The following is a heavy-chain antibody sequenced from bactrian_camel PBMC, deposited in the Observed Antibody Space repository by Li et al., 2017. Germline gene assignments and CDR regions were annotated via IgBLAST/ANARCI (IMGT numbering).Heavy chain of an antibody. CDR2: IYTRGGIT. Sequence: HVQLVESGGGSVQAGQSLRLSCVASGYSDGCMGWFRQAPGKEREGIANIYTRGGITGITGYADSVKVRFTISLDNAKKTLYLQMNSLKPEDTAIYYCSAARYYRLGGGCRWSDFDYWGQGTQVTVS. J-gene: IGHJ6*01. CDR3: SAARYYRLGGGCRWSDFDY. V-gene: IGHV3S63*01. CDR1: GYSDGC. D-gene: IGHD3*01.